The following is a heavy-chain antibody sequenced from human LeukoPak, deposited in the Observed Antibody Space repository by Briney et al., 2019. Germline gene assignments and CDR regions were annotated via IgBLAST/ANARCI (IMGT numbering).Heavy chain of an antibody. CDR3: ARDRSYDSSGPQAFDI. CDR2: IYSGGST. D-gene: IGHD3-22*01. CDR1: GFTVSSNY. V-gene: IGHV3-66*02. Sequence: PGGSLRLSCAASGFTVSSNYMSWVRQAPGKGLEWVSVIYSGGSTYYADSAKGRFTISRDNSKNTLYLQMNSLRAEDTAVYYCARDRSYDSSGPQAFDIWGQGTMVTVSS. J-gene: IGHJ3*02.